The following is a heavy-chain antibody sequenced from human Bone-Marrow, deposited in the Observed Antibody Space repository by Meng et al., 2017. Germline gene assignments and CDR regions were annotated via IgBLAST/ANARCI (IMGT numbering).Heavy chain of an antibody. Sequence: GGPLRLSCAATGFTFSSYAMSWVRQAPGKGLEWVSGITTSAETTYDVVSVKDRFTISRDNSKNTLYLQMNSLRAEDTAVYYCAKKGGNHEYDYWGQGTLVTVSS. V-gene: IGHV3-23*01. CDR2: ITTSAETT. CDR1: GFTFSSYA. J-gene: IGHJ4*02. CDR3: AKKGGNHEYDY. D-gene: IGHD2/OR15-2a*01.